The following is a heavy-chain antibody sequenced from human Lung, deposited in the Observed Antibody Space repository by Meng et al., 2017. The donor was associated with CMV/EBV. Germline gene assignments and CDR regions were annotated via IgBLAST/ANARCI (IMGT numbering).Heavy chain of an antibody. D-gene: IGHD2-2*01. V-gene: IGHV3-23*01. CDR1: GFTFSSYA. CDR3: AKDGGYCSSTSCYLIPTYYYYYGIDV. CDR2: ITGSGGST. Sequence: GESLKISCAASGFTFSSYAMSWVRQAPGKGLEWVSAITGSGGSTYYADSVKGRFTISRDNSKNTLYLQMNSLRAEDTAVYYCAKDGGYCSSTSCYLIPTYYYYYGIDVWGQGTTVTVSS. J-gene: IGHJ6*02.